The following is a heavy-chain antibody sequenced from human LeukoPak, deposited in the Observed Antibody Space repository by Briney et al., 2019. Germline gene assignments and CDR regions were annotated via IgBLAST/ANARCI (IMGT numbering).Heavy chain of an antibody. CDR3: TRSSYTNSWFFY. CDR1: GFTFSNAW. V-gene: IGHV3-15*01. CDR2: IKSRADGGTI. D-gene: IGHD2-8*01. Sequence: PGGSLRLSCAASGFTFSNAWMSWVRQAPGKGLEWLGRIKSRADGGTIDYAAPVKGRFTMSRDDSKNTLYLQMNSLKAEDTAVYYCTRSSYTNSWFFYWGQGSLVTVSS. J-gene: IGHJ4*02.